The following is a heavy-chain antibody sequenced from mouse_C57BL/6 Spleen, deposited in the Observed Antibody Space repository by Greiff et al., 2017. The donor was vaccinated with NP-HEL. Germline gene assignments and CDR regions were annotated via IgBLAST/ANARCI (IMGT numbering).Heavy chain of an antibody. V-gene: IGHV1-42*01. CDR3: ARPIYYDYESFDY. CDR2: INPSTGGT. Sequence: EVQLQQSGPELVKPGASVKISCKASGYSFTGYYMNWVKQSPEKSLEWIGEINPSTGGTTYNQKFKAKATLTVDKSSSTAYMQLKSLTSEDSAVYYCARPIYYDYESFDYWGQGTTLTVSS. J-gene: IGHJ2*01. D-gene: IGHD2-4*01. CDR1: GYSFTGYY.